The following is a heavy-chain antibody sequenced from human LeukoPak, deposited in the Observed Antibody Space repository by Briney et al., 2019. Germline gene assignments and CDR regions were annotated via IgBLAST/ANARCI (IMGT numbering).Heavy chain of an antibody. CDR3: ARDRDYDSSGYEKAFDI. J-gene: IGHJ3*02. CDR2: ISSSSSYI. V-gene: IGHV3-21*01. D-gene: IGHD3-22*01. CDR1: GFTFSSYS. Sequence: GGSLRLTRAASGFTFSSYSMNWLRQAPGKGLEWVSSISSSSSYIYYADSVKGRFTISRDNAKNSLYLQMNSLRAEDTAVYYCARDRDYDSSGYEKAFDIWGQGTMVTVSS.